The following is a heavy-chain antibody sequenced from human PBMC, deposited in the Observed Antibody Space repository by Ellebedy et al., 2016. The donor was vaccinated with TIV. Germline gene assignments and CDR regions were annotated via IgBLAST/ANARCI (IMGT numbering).Heavy chain of an antibody. CDR1: GFRFAGHA. Sequence: GESLKISCAASGFRFAGHAMSWVRQAQGKGLEWVSSITGSGDKTYYRNSVRGRFSIARDNSRDPLYLDMKILRGEDTALYSCARSAGDSSGWFVSWGQGTVVIVSS. CDR2: ITGSGDKT. V-gene: IGHV3-23*01. CDR3: ARSAGDSSGWFVS. J-gene: IGHJ5*01. D-gene: IGHD3-22*01.